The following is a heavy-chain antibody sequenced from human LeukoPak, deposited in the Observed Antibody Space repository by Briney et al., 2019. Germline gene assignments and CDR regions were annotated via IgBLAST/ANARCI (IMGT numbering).Heavy chain of an antibody. CDR2: IYYSGST. CDR3: ARSITRDALDI. J-gene: IGHJ3*02. D-gene: IGHD3-10*01. Sequence: SETLSLTCTVSGGSISSYYWSWIRQPPGKGLEWIGYIYYSGSTNYNPSLKSRVTISVDTSKNQFSLKLSSVTAADTAVYYCARSITRDALDIWGQGTMVTVSS. CDR1: GGSISSYY. V-gene: IGHV4-59*01.